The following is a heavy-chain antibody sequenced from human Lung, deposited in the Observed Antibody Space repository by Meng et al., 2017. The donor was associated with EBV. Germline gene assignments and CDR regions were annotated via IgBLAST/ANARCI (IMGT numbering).Heavy chain of an antibody. CDR2: INEDGSIV. D-gene: IGHD1-26*01. CDR3: AKDCFGAWDY. V-gene: IGHV3-74*01. J-gene: IGHJ4*02. Sequence: EAPVKEPGVALVPPGGSLRRSCVGFGMSGYWVHWVRQVPGKGLVWVSRINEDGSIVNYADSVKGRFTIFRDNAKNTVSLQMNSLRVEDTALYYCAKDCFGAWDYWGQGTLVTVSS. CDR1: GMSGYW.